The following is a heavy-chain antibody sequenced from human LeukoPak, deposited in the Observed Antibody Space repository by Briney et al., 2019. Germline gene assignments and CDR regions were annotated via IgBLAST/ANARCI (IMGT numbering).Heavy chain of an antibody. CDR1: GGSISSSSYY. Sequence: SETLSLTCTVSGGSISSSSYYWGWIRQPPGKGLEWIGSIYYSGSTYYNPSLKSRVTISVDTSKNQFSLKLSSVTAADTAVYYCAIGSGYSWFDPWGQGTLVTVSS. D-gene: IGHD3-10*01. V-gene: IGHV4-39*01. J-gene: IGHJ5*02. CDR2: IYYSGST. CDR3: AIGSGYSWFDP.